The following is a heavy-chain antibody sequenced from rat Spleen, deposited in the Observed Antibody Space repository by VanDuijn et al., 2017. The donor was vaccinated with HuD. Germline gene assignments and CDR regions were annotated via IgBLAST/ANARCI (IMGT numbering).Heavy chain of an antibody. Sequence: VQLKESGPDLVQPSQTLSLTCSVTDYSITSSYGWSWIRKFPGNKLEWMGYINSAGSTNYNPSLKSRISITRDTSKNQFFLQVNSVTTEDTATYYCARGYNSFAYWGQGTLVTVSS. CDR1: DYSITSSYG. CDR3: ARGYNSFAY. V-gene: IGHV3-3*01. CDR2: INSAGST. J-gene: IGHJ3*01.